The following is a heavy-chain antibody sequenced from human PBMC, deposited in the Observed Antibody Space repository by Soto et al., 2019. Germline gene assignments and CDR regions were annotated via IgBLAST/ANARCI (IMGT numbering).Heavy chain of an antibody. CDR1: GYTFTTFW. D-gene: IGHD2-2*01. Sequence: PGESLKISCTGFGYTFTTFWVSWVRQMPGRGLEWMGGIDPRDSYTKYSPSFEGHVTISADKSTRTAYLQWGSLKASDTAMYYCARLYCGSYTCDSWFDPWGQGTLVTVSS. CDR3: ARLYCGSYTCDSWFDP. CDR2: IDPRDSYT. V-gene: IGHV5-10-1*01. J-gene: IGHJ5*02.